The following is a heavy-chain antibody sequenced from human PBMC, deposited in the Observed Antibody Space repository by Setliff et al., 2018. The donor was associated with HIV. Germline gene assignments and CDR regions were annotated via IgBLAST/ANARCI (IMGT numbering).Heavy chain of an antibody. Sequence: SETLSLTCAVYGGSFSGYYWSWIRQPPGKGLEWIGNIYYGGTTYYNPSLKGRITISVFTSSQQLSLTLTSVTPADTAVYYCARLRAAGTVHYFDPWGQGTQVTVSS. CDR3: ARLRAAGTVHYFDP. D-gene: IGHD6-13*01. CDR2: IYYGGTT. V-gene: IGHV4-34*01. J-gene: IGHJ5*02. CDR1: GGSFSGYY.